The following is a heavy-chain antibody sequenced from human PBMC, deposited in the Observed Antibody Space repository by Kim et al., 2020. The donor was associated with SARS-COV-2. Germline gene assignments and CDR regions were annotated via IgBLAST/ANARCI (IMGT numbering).Heavy chain of an antibody. D-gene: IGHD6-13*01. Sequence: GGSLRLSCAASGFTFTSYWMHWVRKAPGKGLVWVSRINSEDSRTGYADSVKGRFTISRDNAKITLYLQMNSLRAEATAVYYCVRSLYTNSRFDYWGHGTLVTFAS. CDR1: GFTFTSYW. CDR3: VRSLYTNSRFDY. J-gene: IGHJ4*01. CDR2: INSEDSRT. V-gene: IGHV3-74*01.